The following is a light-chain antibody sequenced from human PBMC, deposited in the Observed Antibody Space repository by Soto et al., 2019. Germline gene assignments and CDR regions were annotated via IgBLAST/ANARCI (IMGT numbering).Light chain of an antibody. CDR1: QHIHVW. V-gene: IGKV1-5*01. J-gene: IGKJ1*01. CDR2: DAS. CDR3: QQYNTYTWT. Sequence: DIQMTQSPSTLSASVGDRVTITCRASQHIHVWVAWYQQKPWKAPKLLIYDASSLQSGVSSRFSGGGSGTEFSLTISSLQPDDFATYYCQQYNTYTWTFGQGTKVEI.